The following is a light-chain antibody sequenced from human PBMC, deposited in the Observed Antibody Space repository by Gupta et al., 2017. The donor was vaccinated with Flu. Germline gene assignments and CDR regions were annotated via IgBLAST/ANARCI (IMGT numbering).Light chain of an antibody. CDR3: QKYNSAPWT. CDR2: AAS. J-gene: IGKJ1*01. Sequence: PSSLSASVGDRVTITCRASQGISNYLAWYQQKPGKVPKLLIYAASTLQSGVPSRFSGSGSGTDFTLTISRLQPEDVATYYCQKYNSAPWTFGQGTKVEIK. CDR1: QGISNY. V-gene: IGKV1-27*01.